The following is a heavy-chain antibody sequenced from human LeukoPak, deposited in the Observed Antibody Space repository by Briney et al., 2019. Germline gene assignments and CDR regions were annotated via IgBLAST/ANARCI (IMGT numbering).Heavy chain of an antibody. CDR2: TIPIFGTA. D-gene: IGHD2-15*01. CDR1: GGTFISYA. Sequence: SVNVSFKASGGTFISYAISWVRPAPGQGLEWMGGTIPIFGTANYAQKFQGRVTITADESTSTAYMELSSLRSEDTAVYYCARDTPPESYFLGFDPWGQGTLVTVSS. V-gene: IGHV1-69*13. J-gene: IGHJ5*02. CDR3: ARDTPPESYFLGFDP.